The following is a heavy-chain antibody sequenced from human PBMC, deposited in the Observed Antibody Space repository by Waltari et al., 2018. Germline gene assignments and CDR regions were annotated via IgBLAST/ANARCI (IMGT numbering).Heavy chain of an antibody. V-gene: IGHV1-24*01. D-gene: IGHD4-17*01. J-gene: IGHJ1*01. Sequence: QVQLVQSGAEVKKPGASVKVSCKVSGYTLTELSMHWVRQAPGKGLEWLGGCDPEDGETIYARKCQVRVTITADKSPSTAYMHLRGLISKDTAGYSCAIVTVTTRYFQHWGQGTLVTVSS. CDR2: CDPEDGET. CDR3: AIVTVTTRYFQH. CDR1: GYTLTELS.